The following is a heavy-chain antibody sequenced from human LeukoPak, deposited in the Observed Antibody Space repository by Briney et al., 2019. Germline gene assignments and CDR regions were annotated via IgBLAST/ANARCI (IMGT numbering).Heavy chain of an antibody. J-gene: IGHJ2*01. V-gene: IGHV3-23*01. Sequence: GGSLRLSCAASGFTFSSFGMSWVRQAPGKGLEWVSSISGSAGSTYHADSVKGRFTISRNNSKNTLYLQMNSLRAEDTAVYYCAKDRDVVVVTFHWHLDLWGRGTLVTVSS. D-gene: IGHD2-21*02. CDR1: GFTFSSFG. CDR3: AKDRDVVVVTFHWHLDL. CDR2: ISGSAGST.